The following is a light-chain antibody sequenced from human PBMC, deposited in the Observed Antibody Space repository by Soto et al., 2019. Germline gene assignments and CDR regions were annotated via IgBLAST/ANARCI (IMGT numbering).Light chain of an antibody. V-gene: IGKV1-33*01. CDR2: GAS. CDR1: EDISSF. J-gene: IGKJ3*01. Sequence: DIQMTPSPSSLPASVGDRVTITCQAREDISSFLNWYPHKPGKAPKILIYGASTFEAGVPSRFSGSGAGTEFTFTISSRQPEDIARDDCQQYDSFPFTLGPGT. CDR3: QQYDSFPFT.